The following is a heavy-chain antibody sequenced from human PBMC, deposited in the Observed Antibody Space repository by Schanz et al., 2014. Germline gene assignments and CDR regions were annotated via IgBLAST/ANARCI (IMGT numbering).Heavy chain of an antibody. D-gene: IGHD3-10*01. V-gene: IGHV3-74*02. J-gene: IGHJ3*02. CDR1: GFTFSNYW. CDR2: INGDGSRT. Sequence: EVHLLESGGGLVPPGGSLRLSCAASGFTFSNYWMHWVRQAPGKGLVWVSRINGDGSRTAYADSVKGRFTISRDNSKNTLYLQMNSLRAEDTAVYYCAKGRFGELSAFDIWGQGTMVTVSS. CDR3: AKGRFGELSAFDI.